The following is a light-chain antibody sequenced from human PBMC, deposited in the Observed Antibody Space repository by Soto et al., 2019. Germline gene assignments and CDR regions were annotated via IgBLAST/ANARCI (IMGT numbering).Light chain of an antibody. CDR3: HQYNNWPPWT. CDR2: RAS. Sequence: IVMTQYTATLSVSPGESATLSCTASQSLSINLAWYQQKPGQAPRLLIYRASTRASGVPARFSGSGSGTEFTLTISSLQSEDFAVYYCHQYNNWPPWTFGPGTKVDIK. J-gene: IGKJ1*01. CDR1: QSLSIN. V-gene: IGKV3-15*01.